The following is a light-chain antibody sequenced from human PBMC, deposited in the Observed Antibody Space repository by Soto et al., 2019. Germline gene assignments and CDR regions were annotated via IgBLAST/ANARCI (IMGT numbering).Light chain of an antibody. V-gene: IGKV3-20*01. CDR1: QSVRSSY. J-gene: IGKJ1*01. CDR3: QQYATSPWT. Sequence: EIVLTQSPGTVSLSPGERATLSCRASQSVRSSYLAWYQQKPGQAPRLLIYDASTRATDIPDRFGGSGSGTYFTLTIRRLEPEYSALYYCQQYATSPWTFGQGTEVEIK. CDR2: DAS.